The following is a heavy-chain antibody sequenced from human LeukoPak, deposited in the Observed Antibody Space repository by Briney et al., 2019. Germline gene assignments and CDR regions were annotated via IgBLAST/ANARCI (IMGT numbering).Heavy chain of an antibody. Sequence: GASVKVSCKVSGYTFTSYYMHWVRQAPGQGLEWMGIINPSGGSTSYARKFQGRVTMTRDMSTSTVYMELSSLRSEDAAVYYCASAVDEGYWSSTSCYMLDYWGQGTLVTVSS. CDR3: ASAVDEGYWSSTSCYMLDY. J-gene: IGHJ4*02. D-gene: IGHD2-2*02. CDR2: INPSGGST. CDR1: GYTFTSYY. V-gene: IGHV1-46*01.